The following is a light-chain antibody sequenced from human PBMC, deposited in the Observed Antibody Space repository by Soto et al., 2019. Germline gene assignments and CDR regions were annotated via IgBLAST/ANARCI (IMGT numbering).Light chain of an antibody. J-gene: IGKJ1*01. Sequence: DVQMTQSPSTLSASVGDRVTITCRASQSVSIWLAWYQQKPGKAPKLLIYKTSSLESGVPSRFSGSGSGAEFTLTISSLQPDDVATYYCQQYNSYLWTFGQGTKVEIK. CDR3: QQYNSYLWT. CDR2: KTS. CDR1: QSVSIW. V-gene: IGKV1-5*03.